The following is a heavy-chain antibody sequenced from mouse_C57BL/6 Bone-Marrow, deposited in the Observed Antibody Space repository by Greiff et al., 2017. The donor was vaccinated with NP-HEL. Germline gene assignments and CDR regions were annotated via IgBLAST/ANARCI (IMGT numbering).Heavy chain of an antibody. CDR1: GFNIKDYY. J-gene: IGHJ2*01. CDR3: SITTVVATGYFDY. CDR2: IDPDDGDN. D-gene: IGHD1-1*01. V-gene: IGHV14-1*01. Sequence: EVQRVESGAELVRPGASVKLSCTASGFNIKDYYMHWVKQRPEHGLEWIGRIDPDDGDNEYAPKFQGKATMTADTSSNTAYLQRSSLTSEDTAVYYCSITTVVATGYFDYWGQGTTLTVSS.